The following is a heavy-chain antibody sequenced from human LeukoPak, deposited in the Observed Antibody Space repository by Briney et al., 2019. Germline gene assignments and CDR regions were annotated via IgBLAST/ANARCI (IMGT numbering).Heavy chain of an antibody. CDR1: GYTFTSYD. D-gene: IGHD3-3*01. CDR3: ARKNYDFWSGYYYYGMDV. V-gene: IGHV1-18*01. CDR2: ISAYNGNT. J-gene: IGHJ6*02. Sequence: ASVKVSCKASGYTFTSYDISWVRQAPGQGLEWMGWISAYNGNTNYAQKLQGRVTMTTDTSTSTAYMELRSLRSDDTAVYYCARKNYDFWSGYYYYGMDVWGQGTTVTVSS.